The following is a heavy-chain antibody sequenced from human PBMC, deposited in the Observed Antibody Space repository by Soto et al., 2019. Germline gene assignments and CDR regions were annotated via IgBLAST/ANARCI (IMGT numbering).Heavy chain of an antibody. CDR2: FDPEDGET. CDR3: TTGQRPIRFLEWLSRYYYDY. J-gene: IGHJ4*02. CDR1: GYTLTELS. V-gene: IGHV1-24*01. Sequence: ASVKVSCKVSGYTLTELSLHWVRQAPGKGLEWMGGFDPEDGETIYAQKFQGRVTMTEDTSTDTAYMELSSLRSEDTAVYYCTTGQRPIRFLEWLSRYYYDYWGQGTLVTVSS. D-gene: IGHD3-3*01.